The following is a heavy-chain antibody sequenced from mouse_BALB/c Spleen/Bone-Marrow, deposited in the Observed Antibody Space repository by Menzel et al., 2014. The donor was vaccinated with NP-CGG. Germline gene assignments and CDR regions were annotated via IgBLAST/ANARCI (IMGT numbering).Heavy chain of an antibody. CDR2: INPSNGRT. CDR3: AARLSHLAMDY. J-gene: IGHJ4*01. V-gene: IGHV1S81*02. Sequence: VKLMESGAELVKPGASLKLSCKASGYTFTNYWIHWVKRRPGQGLEWIGEINPSNGRTNYNERFKTKATLTVDKSSSTAYMQPSSLASEDSAVNYCAARLSHLAMDYWGQGTSVTVSS. CDR1: GYTFTNYW. D-gene: IGHD2-2*01.